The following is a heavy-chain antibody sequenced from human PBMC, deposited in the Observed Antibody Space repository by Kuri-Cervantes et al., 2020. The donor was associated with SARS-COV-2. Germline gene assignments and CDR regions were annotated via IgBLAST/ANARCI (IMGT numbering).Heavy chain of an antibody. J-gene: IGHJ4*02. CDR3: AKDVDYYGSGSYYRGNFDY. CDR1: GFTFSSYG. CDR2: IRYDGNIA. Sequence: LSLTCAASGFTFSSYGMHWVRQAPGKGLEWVAFIRYDGNIAYYGDSVEGRFTISRDNSKNTLYLHLTGLRPEDMAVYYCAKDVDYYGSGSYYRGNFDYWGQGTLVTVSS. V-gene: IGHV3-30*02. D-gene: IGHD3-10*01.